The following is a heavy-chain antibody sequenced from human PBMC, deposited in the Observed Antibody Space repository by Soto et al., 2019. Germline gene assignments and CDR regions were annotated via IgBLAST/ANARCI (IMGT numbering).Heavy chain of an antibody. CDR2: ISAYNGDT. CDR1: GYTFGSYS. Sequence: ASVKVSCKPSGYTFGSYSINWVRQAPGQGLEWMGWISAYNGDTQYVQKFQDRVTMTTNTSTSTAYMELRRLRSDDTAVYYCARDIAARLDWFDPWGQGTLVTVSS. D-gene: IGHD6-6*01. J-gene: IGHJ5*02. V-gene: IGHV1-18*01. CDR3: ARDIAARLDWFDP.